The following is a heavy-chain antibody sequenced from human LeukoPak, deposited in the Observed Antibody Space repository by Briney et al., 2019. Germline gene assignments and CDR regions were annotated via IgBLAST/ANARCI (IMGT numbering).Heavy chain of an antibody. CDR2: INHSGST. CDR3: AREMVRPGGAKDDY. Sequence: PSETLSLTCAVYGGSFSGYYWSWIRQPPGKGLEWIGEINHSGSTNYNPTLKSRVTISVDTSKNQFSLKLSSVTAADTAVYYCAREMVRPGGAKDDYWGQGTLVTVSS. V-gene: IGHV4-34*01. D-gene: IGHD3-10*01. J-gene: IGHJ4*02. CDR1: GGSFSGYY.